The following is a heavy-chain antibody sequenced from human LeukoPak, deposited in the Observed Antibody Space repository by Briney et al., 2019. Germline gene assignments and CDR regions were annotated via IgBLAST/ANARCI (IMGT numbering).Heavy chain of an antibody. D-gene: IGHD5-24*01. J-gene: IGHJ4*02. CDR2: INAGNGNT. CDR3: ARGRRWLQFMTDY. V-gene: IGHV1-3*01. CDR1: GYTFTSYA. Sequence: ASVKVSCKASGYTFTSYAMHWVRRAPGQRLEWMGWINAGNGNTKYSQKFQGRVTITRDTSASTAYMELSSLRSEDTAVYYCARGRRWLQFMTDYWGQGTLVTVSS.